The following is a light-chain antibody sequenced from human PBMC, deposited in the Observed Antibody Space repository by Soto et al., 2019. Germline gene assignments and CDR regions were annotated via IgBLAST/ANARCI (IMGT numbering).Light chain of an antibody. CDR3: QQRGDWPRT. CDR2: DSS. Sequence: EIVLTQSPATLSLSPGERATLSCRASQSFSNNLAWYQQKPGQPPRLLIYDSSPRAPGIPPRFSGSGSGTDFTLTISSLEPADFAVYYCQQRGDWPRTFGQGTKVDIK. CDR1: QSFSNN. V-gene: IGKV3-11*01. J-gene: IGKJ1*01.